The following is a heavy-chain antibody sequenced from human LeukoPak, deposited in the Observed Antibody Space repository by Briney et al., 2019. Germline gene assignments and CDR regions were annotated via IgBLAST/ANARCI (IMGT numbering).Heavy chain of an antibody. D-gene: IGHD4-17*01. J-gene: IGHJ4*02. CDR3: ARASTTVPNLLDY. Sequence: GGSLRLSCAASGFTFSTYWMHWVRQAPGKGLLWVLRINGDGASTKYADSVRGRFTISRDNARHTLYLQMNSLRAEDTAVYYCARASTTVPNLLDYWGQGTLVTVSS. CDR2: INGDGAST. CDR1: GFTFSTYW. V-gene: IGHV3-74*03.